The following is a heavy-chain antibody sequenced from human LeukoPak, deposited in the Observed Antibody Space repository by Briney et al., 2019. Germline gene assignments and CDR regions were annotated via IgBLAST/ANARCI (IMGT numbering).Heavy chain of an antibody. J-gene: IGHJ4*02. CDR2: INPNSGGT. CDR3: ARARGPSEVGARY. D-gene: IGHD1-26*01. Sequence: ASVKVSCKASGYTFTGYYMHWVRQAPGQGLEWMGWINPNSGGTNYAQKFQGRVTMTRDTSISTAYMELSRLRSDDTAVYYCARARGPSEVGARYWGQGTLVTVSS. CDR1: GYTFTGYY. V-gene: IGHV1-2*02.